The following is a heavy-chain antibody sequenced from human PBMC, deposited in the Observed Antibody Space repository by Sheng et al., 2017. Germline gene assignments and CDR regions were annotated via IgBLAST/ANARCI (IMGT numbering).Heavy chain of an antibody. CDR3: AREDYSDYRYYGMDV. Sequence: EQVQESGPGLVKASETLSLTCTVSGGSISNYYWGWIRQPAGKGLEWIGRIYSSGSTNYNPYLESRVTMSVDTSNNQISLNLYSVTAADTAVYYCAREDYSDYRYYGMDVWGQGP. J-gene: IGHJ6*02. V-gene: IGHV4-4*07. CDR2: IYSSGST. CDR1: GGSISNYY. D-gene: IGHD4-17*01.